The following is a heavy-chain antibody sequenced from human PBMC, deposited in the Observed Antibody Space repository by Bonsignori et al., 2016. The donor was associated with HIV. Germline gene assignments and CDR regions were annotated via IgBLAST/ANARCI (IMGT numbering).Heavy chain of an antibody. Sequence: SETLSLTCAVYGGSFSGYYWSWIRQPPGKGLEWIGEINHSGSTSYNPSLKSRVIILVDTSKNQFSLKLSSVTAADTAVYYCARGLNVLRFLESSTNAFDIWGQGTMVTVSS. CDR2: INHSGST. CDR3: ARGLNVLRFLESSTNAFDI. CDR1: GGSFSGYY. J-gene: IGHJ3*02. D-gene: IGHD3-3*01. V-gene: IGHV4-34*01.